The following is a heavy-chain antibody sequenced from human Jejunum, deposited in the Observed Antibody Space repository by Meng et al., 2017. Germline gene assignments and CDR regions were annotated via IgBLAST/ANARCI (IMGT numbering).Heavy chain of an antibody. Sequence: QITRKWSCPTRVKPTQTLPRTCTFSGLSLTTSKVVVGWLRQPPGKALECLALMYWDDDKRYSPSLKNRLTITKDTSKNQVVLTITNVDPVDTATYYCSHRRHYIASWDVGVFDSWGQGTLVTVSS. J-gene: IGHJ4*02. D-gene: IGHD3-10*01. CDR2: MYWDDDK. CDR1: GLSLTTSKVV. V-gene: IGHV2-5*02. CDR3: SHRRHYIASWDVGVFDS.